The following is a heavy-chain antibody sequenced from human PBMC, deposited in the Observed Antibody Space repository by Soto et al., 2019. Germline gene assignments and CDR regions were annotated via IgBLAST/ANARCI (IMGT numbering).Heavy chain of an antibody. Sequence: QVQLVQSGAEVKKPGASVKVSCKASGYTFTSYYMHWVRQAPGQGLEWMGIINPSGGSTSYAQKFQGRVTMTRDTSTSTVYMELGSLRSEDTAVYYCARGYLFPGGGDWFDPWGQGTLVTVSS. V-gene: IGHV1-46*01. D-gene: IGHD3-16*01. CDR1: GYTFTSYY. CDR2: INPSGGST. J-gene: IGHJ5*02. CDR3: ARGYLFPGGGDWFDP.